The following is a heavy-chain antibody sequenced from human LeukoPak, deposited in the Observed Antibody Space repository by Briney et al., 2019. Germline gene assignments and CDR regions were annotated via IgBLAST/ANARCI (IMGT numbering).Heavy chain of an antibody. V-gene: IGHV3-21*01. Sequence: GGTLRLSCAASGFTFSSYGMSWVRQAPGKGLEWVSSISSSSSYIYYADSVKGRFTISRDNAKNSLYLQMNSLRAEDTAVYYCAREGQRVAAFDYWGQGTLVTVSS. CDR2: ISSSSSYI. D-gene: IGHD6-25*01. CDR3: AREGQRVAAFDY. CDR1: GFTFSSYG. J-gene: IGHJ4*02.